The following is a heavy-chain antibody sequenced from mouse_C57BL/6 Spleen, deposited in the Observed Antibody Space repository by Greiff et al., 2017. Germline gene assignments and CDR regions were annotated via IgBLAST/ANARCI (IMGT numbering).Heavy chain of an antibody. V-gene: IGHV1-15*01. CDR1: GYTFTDYE. D-gene: IGHD3-3*01. CDR3: TRGGTGVDY. J-gene: IGHJ2*01. CDR2: IDPETGGT. Sequence: QVQLQQSGAELVRPGASVTLSCKASGYTFTDYEMHWVKQTPVHGLEWIGAIDPETGGTAYNQKFKGKAILTADKSSSTAYMELRSLTSEDSAVYYCTRGGTGVDYWGQGTTLTVSS.